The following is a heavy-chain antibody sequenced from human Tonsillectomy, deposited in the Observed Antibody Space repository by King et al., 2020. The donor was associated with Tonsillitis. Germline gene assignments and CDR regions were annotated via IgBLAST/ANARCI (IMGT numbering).Heavy chain of an antibody. CDR1: RFSFRSYA. CDR2: ISADGSNK. D-gene: IGHD1-14*01. Sequence: VQLVESGGGVVQPGRSLRLSCAASRFSFRSYALHWVRQAPGKGLEWVAVISADGSNKYYADSVRGRFTISRDHSKTTLYLQMNSLRTEDTAVYFCANXEXXTPGYFAYWGQXTXVTVSS. CDR3: ANXEXXTPGYFAY. V-gene: IGHV3-30*04. J-gene: IGHJ4*02.